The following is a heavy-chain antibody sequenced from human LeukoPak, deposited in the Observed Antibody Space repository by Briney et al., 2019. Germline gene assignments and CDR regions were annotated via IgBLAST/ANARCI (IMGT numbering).Heavy chain of an antibody. CDR1: GYTFTSYY. V-gene: IGHV1-46*01. Sequence: GASVRVSSKASGYTFTSYYMHWVRQAPGQGLEGMGIINPSGGSTSYAQKFQGRVTMTRDTSTSTVYVELSSLRSEDTAVYYCARGQQLPPTVGAFDIWGQGTMVTVSS. CDR3: ARGQQLPPTVGAFDI. D-gene: IGHD6-13*01. CDR2: INPSGGST. J-gene: IGHJ3*02.